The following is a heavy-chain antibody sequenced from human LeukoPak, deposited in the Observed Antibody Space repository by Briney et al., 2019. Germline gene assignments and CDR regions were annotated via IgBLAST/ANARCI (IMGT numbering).Heavy chain of an antibody. D-gene: IGHD4/OR15-4a*01. V-gene: IGHV1-69*01. CDR1: GGTFSSYA. CDR2: IIPIFGTA. CDR3: AREKYGGQATFDY. J-gene: IGHJ4*02. Sequence: SVKVSSKASGGTFSSYAISWVRQAPGQGLEWMGGIIPIFGTANYAQKFQGRVTITADESTSTAYMELSSLRSEDTAVYHYAREKYGGQATFDYWGQGTLVTVSS.